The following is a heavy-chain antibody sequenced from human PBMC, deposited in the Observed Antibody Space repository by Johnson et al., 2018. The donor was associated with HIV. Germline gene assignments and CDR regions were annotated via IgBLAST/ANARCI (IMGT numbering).Heavy chain of an antibody. Sequence: QVQLVESGGGVVQPGRSLRLSCAASGFTFSSYAMHWVRQAPGKGLEWVAVISYDGSNKYYADSVRGRFTISRDKSRNTLYLQMNSLRAEDTAVHYCAREGNYYDSSSHVFDIWGPGTMVTVSS. CDR3: AREGNYYDSSSHVFDI. V-gene: IGHV3-30-3*01. CDR2: ISYDGSNK. J-gene: IGHJ3*02. D-gene: IGHD3-22*01. CDR1: GFTFSSYA.